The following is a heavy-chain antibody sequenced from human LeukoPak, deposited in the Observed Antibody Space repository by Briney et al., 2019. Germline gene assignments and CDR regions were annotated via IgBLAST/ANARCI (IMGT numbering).Heavy chain of an antibody. J-gene: IGHJ4*02. CDR3: TRHLTSYDFWIDY. CDR1: GFTFSGSA. Sequence: GGSLRLSCAASGFTFSGSAMHWVRQASGKGLEWVGRIRSKANSYATAYAASVKGRFTISRDDSKNTAYLQMNSLKTEDTAVYYCTRHLTSYDFWIDYWGQGTLVTVSS. V-gene: IGHV3-73*01. CDR2: IRSKANSYAT. D-gene: IGHD3-3*01.